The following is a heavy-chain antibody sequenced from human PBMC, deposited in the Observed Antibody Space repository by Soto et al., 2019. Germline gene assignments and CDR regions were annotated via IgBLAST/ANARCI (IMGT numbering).Heavy chain of an antibody. D-gene: IGHD5-12*01. J-gene: IGHJ6*02. V-gene: IGHV4-4*02. CDR1: GGSISSSNW. Sequence: QVQLQESGPGLVKPSGTLSLTCAVSGGSISSSNWWSWVRQPPGKGLEWIGEIYHSGSTNYNPSLKSRVTISVDKSKNQFSLKLSSVTAADTAVYYCARVPPAGGYSGYEQIYYYYGMDVWGQGTTVTVSS. CDR3: ARVPPAGGYSGYEQIYYYYGMDV. CDR2: IYHSGST.